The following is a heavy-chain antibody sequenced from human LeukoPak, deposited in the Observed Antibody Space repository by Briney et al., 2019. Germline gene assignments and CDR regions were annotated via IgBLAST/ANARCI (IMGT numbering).Heavy chain of an antibody. CDR1: GYNFNAYG. CDR3: AGDRCHWGSCVWGGFDI. Sequence: ASVKVSCKASGYNFNAYGIAWVRQAPGQGLEWMGWISGYNGDTVYPQKFQGRVIMTTDTSTTTAYMELRSLSSDDTANYFCAGDRCHWGSCVWGGFDIWGQGTLVSVSS. D-gene: IGHD7-27*01. J-gene: IGHJ3*02. V-gene: IGHV1-18*01. CDR2: ISGYNGDT.